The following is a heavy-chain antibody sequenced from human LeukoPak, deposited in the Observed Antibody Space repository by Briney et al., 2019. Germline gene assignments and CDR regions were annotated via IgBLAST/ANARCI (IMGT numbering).Heavy chain of an antibody. V-gene: IGHV1-46*01. D-gene: IGHD6-13*01. CDR1: GNTFISFY. CDR3: ARAGSSWYEDWFDP. J-gene: IGHJ5*02. CDR2: INPGGDET. Sequence: ASVKVSCKASGNTFISFYVHWVRQAPGQGREWMGVINPGGDETSYAQKFQGRVTMTRDMSTSTVYMELSSPRSEDTAVYYCARAGSSWYEDWFDPWGQGTLVTVSS.